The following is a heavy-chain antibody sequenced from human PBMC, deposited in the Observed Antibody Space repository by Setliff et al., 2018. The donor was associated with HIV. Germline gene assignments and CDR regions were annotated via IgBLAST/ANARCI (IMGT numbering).Heavy chain of an antibody. V-gene: IGHV3-20*04. Sequence: GGSLRLSCAGSGFTFDDHAMNWVRQAPGKGLEWVSRINWNSGSLLYAASVKGRFTISRDNAKNSLYLQMNSLRAEDTAVYFCARGALLAVFDFDHWGHGTLVTVSS. CDR3: ARGALLAVFDFDH. D-gene: IGHD3-10*01. CDR2: INWNSGSL. CDR1: GFTFDDHA. J-gene: IGHJ4*01.